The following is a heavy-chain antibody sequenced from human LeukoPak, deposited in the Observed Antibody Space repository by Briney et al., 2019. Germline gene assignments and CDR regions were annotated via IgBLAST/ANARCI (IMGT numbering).Heavy chain of an antibody. V-gene: IGHV3-30*02. CDR2: LRYDGRSK. CDR1: GFILSDSG. Sequence: PGGSLRLSCTASGFILSDSGSDWARQAPGKGLEWVAFLRYDGRSKYYLDAVKGRFTISRDNSKNTVYLQMDSLRPEDTAVYYCAIGVNYAFDDWGQGTLVTVSS. CDR3: AIGVNYAFDD. J-gene: IGHJ4*02. D-gene: IGHD1-7*01.